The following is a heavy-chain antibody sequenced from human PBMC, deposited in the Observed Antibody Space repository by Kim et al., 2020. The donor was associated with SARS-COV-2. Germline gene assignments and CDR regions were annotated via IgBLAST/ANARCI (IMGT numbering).Heavy chain of an antibody. CDR1: GYTFTSYG. Sequence: ASVKVSCKASGYTFTSYGISWVGQAPGQGLEWMGWISAYNGNTNYAQKLQGRVTMTTDTSTSTAYMELRSLRSDDTAVYYCAREMLGYYDILTGPRIRGGMDVWGQGTTVTVSS. D-gene: IGHD3-9*01. CDR3: AREMLGYYDILTGPRIRGGMDV. V-gene: IGHV1-18*01. CDR2: ISAYNGNT. J-gene: IGHJ6*02.